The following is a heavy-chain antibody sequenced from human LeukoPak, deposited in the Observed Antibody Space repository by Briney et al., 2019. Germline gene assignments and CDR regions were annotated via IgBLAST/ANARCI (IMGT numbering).Heavy chain of an antibody. J-gene: IGHJ4*02. CDR2: INHSGST. CDR1: GGSFSGYY. CDR3: ARVFGELSY. V-gene: IGHV4-34*01. D-gene: IGHD3-10*01. Sequence: SETLSLTCAVYGGSFSGYYWSWIRQPPGKGLEWIGEINHSGSTNYNPSLKSRVTISVDTSKNQFSLKLSSVTAADTAVYYCARVFGELSYWGQGTLVTVSS.